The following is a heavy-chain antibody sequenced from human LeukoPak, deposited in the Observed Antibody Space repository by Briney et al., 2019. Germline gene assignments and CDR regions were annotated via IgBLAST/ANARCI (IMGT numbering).Heavy chain of an antibody. D-gene: IGHD7-27*01. J-gene: IGHJ4*02. Sequence: GGSLRLSCAASGFTFSTYTMYWVRHPPGKGLEWVSIIGSSGGGIHYADSVKGRFTISRDNSKNALYLQMNSLRVEDTTVYYCAIDPNWGTHSWGQGVLVTVSS. CDR2: IGSSGGGI. CDR1: GFTFSTYT. CDR3: AIDPNWGTHS. V-gene: IGHV3-23*01.